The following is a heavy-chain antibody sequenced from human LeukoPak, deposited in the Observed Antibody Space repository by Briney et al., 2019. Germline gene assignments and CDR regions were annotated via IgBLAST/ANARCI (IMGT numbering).Heavy chain of an antibody. Sequence: ASVKVSCKASGYTFTDYYMHWVRQAPGQGLEWMGWINPNSGGTNYAQKFQGRVTMTRDTSISTAYMELSRLRSDDTAVYYCATDSSGYYYVPTDYWGQGTLVTVSS. CDR2: INPNSGGT. CDR3: ATDSSGYYYVPTDY. V-gene: IGHV1-2*02. D-gene: IGHD3-22*01. J-gene: IGHJ4*02. CDR1: GYTFTDYY.